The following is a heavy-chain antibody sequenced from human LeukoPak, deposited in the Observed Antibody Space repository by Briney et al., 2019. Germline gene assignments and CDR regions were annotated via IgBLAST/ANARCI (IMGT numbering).Heavy chain of an antibody. J-gene: IGHJ4*02. D-gene: IGHD3-10*01. CDR3: AKHSMVRGVIITVFDY. V-gene: IGHV3-23*01. CDR1: GFTFSSYA. Sequence: GALRLSCAASGFTFSSYAMSWVRQAPGKGLEWVSAISGSGGSTYYADSAKGRFTISRDNSKNTLYLQMNSLRAEDTAVYYCAKHSMVRGVIITVFDYWGQGTLVTVSS. CDR2: ISGSGGST.